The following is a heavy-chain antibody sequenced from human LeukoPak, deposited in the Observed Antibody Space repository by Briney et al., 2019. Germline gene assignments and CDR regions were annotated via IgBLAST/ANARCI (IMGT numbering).Heavy chain of an antibody. CDR3: ARPKRYSYSRFDY. J-gene: IGHJ4*02. D-gene: IGHD5-18*01. CDR1: GGSFSGYY. Sequence: SETLSLTCAVYGGSFSGYYWSWIRQPPGKGLEWIGEINHSGSTNYNPSLKSRVTISVDTSKNQFSLKLSSVTAADTAVYYCARPKRYSYSRFDYWGQGTLVTVSS. V-gene: IGHV4-34*01. CDR2: INHSGST.